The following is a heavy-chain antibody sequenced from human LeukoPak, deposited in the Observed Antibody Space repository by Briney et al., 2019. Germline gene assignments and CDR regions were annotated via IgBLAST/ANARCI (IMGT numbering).Heavy chain of an antibody. CDR1: GGSISSSNW. CDR2: IYHSGST. V-gene: IGHV4-4*02. Sequence: PSETLSLTCAVSGGSISSSNWWSWVRQPPGKGLEWIGEIYHSGSTNYNPSLKSRVTISVDKSKNQFSLKLSSVTAADTAVYYCARGSSWYKYYFDYWGQGTLVTVSS. J-gene: IGHJ4*02. D-gene: IGHD6-13*01. CDR3: ARGSSWYKYYFDY.